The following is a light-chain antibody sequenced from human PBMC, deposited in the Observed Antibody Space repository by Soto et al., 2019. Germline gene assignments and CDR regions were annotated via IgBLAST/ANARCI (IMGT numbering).Light chain of an antibody. CDR1: QSISTY. CDR3: QQSYTTPFT. V-gene: IGKV1-39*01. CDR2: AAS. Sequence: DIQMTQSPSSLSASVGDRVTVTFRASQSISTYLYWYQQKPGKAPKLLIYAASSLETGVPSRFSGSGSGTDFTLTISSLQPEDFATYFCQQSYTTPFTFGPGTKVDNK. J-gene: IGKJ3*01.